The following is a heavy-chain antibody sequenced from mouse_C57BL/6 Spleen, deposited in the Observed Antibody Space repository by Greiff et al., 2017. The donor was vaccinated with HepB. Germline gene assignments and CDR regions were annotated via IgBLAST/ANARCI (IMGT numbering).Heavy chain of an antibody. CDR1: GYTFPSYW. Sequence: QVQLQQPGAELVRPGSSAKLSSKAYGYTFPSYWMHWVKQRPIQGLEWIGNIDPSDSETHYNQKFKDKATLTVDKSTSTAYMQLSSLTSDESAVYYCTRGGGPRVDYWVYGTTFTV. CDR2: IDPSDSET. V-gene: IGHV1-52*01. CDR3: TRGGGPRVDY. D-gene: IGHD1-1*02. J-gene: IGHJ2*01.